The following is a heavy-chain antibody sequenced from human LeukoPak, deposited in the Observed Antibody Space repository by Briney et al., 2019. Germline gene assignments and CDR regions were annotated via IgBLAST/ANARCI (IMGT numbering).Heavy chain of an antibody. CDR3: ARVIRPTTFDY. Sequence: GGSLRLSCAASGFPFSSYGMNWVRQAPGKGLEWVSFISSSSSYIYYADSVKGRFTISRDNSKNTLYLQMNSLRAEDTAFYYCARVIRPTTFDYWGEGTLVTVFS. D-gene: IGHD1-1*01. J-gene: IGHJ4*02. V-gene: IGHV3-21*01. CDR2: ISSSSSYI. CDR1: GFPFSSYG.